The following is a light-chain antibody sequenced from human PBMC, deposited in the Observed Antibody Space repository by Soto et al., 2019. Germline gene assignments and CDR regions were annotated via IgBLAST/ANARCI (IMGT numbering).Light chain of an antibody. CDR2: DAS. Sequence: EIVLTQSPATLSLSPGERATLSCRASQSVSSYLAWYQQKPGQAPRLLIYDASNRATGIPARFSGSGSRTDFTLTISSLEPEDFAVYYCQQRSNLPPRLTFGGGTKVEIK. CDR3: QQRSNLPPRLT. J-gene: IGKJ4*01. V-gene: IGKV3-11*01. CDR1: QSVSSY.